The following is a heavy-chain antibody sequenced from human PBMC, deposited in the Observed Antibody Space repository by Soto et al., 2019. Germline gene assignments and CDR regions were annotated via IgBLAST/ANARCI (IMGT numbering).Heavy chain of an antibody. D-gene: IGHD1-7*01. Sequence: PGGSLRLSCAASGFTFSSYWMSWVRQAPGKGLEWVANIKQDGSEKYYVDSVKGRFTISRDNAKNSLYLQMNSLRAEDTAVYYCARDQNWNYPFRAFDIWGQGTMVTVSS. CDR1: GFTFSSYW. V-gene: IGHV3-7*01. CDR2: IKQDGSEK. J-gene: IGHJ3*02. CDR3: ARDQNWNYPFRAFDI.